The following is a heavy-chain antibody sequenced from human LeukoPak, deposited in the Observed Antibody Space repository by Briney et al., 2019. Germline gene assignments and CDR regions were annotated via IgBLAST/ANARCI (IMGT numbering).Heavy chain of an antibody. J-gene: IGHJ4*02. Sequence: ASVKVSCKVSGYTLTELSMHWVRQAPGKGLEWMGGFDPEDGETIYAQKFQGRVTMTEDTSTDTAYMELSSLRSEDTAVYYCATDFYRGRQFDYWGQGTLVTVSS. D-gene: IGHD2/OR15-2a*01. V-gene: IGHV1-24*01. CDR1: GYTLTELS. CDR2: FDPEDGET. CDR3: ATDFYRGRQFDY.